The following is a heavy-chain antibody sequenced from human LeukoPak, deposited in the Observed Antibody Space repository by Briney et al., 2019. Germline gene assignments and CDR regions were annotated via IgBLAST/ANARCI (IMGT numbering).Heavy chain of an antibody. CDR3: ARVSIAVAGTDY. Sequence: PGGSLRLSCAASGFTFSSYSMNWVRQAPGKGLEWVSSIGSSSSYIYYADSVKGRFTISRGNAKNSLYLQMNSLRAEDTAVYYCARVSIAVAGTDYWGQGTLVTVSS. D-gene: IGHD6-19*01. CDR2: IGSSSSYI. J-gene: IGHJ4*02. CDR1: GFTFSSYS. V-gene: IGHV3-21*01.